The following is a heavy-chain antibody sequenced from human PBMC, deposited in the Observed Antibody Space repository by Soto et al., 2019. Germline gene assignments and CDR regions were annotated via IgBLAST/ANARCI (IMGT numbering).Heavy chain of an antibody. V-gene: IGHV1-3*01. D-gene: IGHD4-17*01. J-gene: IGHJ5*02. Sequence: QVQLVQSGAEVKKPGASVKVSCKASGYTFTSYAMHWVRQAPGQRLEWMGWINAGNGNTKYSQKFQGRVTITRDTSASTAYMELGSLRSEDTAVYYCAREGGSTVVTPGAWFDPWGQGTLVTVSS. CDR1: GYTFTSYA. CDR2: INAGNGNT. CDR3: AREGGSTVVTPGAWFDP.